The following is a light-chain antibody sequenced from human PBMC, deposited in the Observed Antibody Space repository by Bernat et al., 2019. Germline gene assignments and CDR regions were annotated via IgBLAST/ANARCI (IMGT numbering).Light chain of an antibody. CDR3: QQYGSSPGT. V-gene: IGKV3-20*01. CDR1: QSVSSSY. Sequence: EIVLTQSPGTLSLSPGERATLSCRASQSVSSSYLAWYQQKPGQAPRLLIYGASTRATGIPDRFSGRGSGTDFTLYISRLEPEDFAVYYCQQYGSSPGTFGQGTKVEIK. J-gene: IGKJ1*01. CDR2: GAS.